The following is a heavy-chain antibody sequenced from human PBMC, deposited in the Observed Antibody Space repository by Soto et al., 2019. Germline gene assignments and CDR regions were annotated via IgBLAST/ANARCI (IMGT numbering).Heavy chain of an antibody. J-gene: IGHJ3*02. CDR1: GFTVSSNY. D-gene: IGHD6-13*01. CDR3: AVLPIAAAGSSLTHDAFDI. CDR2: IYSGGST. Sequence: QPGGSLRLSCAASGFTVSSNYMSWVRQAPGKGLEWVSVIYSGGSTYYADSVKGRFTISRDNSKNTLYLQMNSLRAEDTAVYYCAVLPIAAAGSSLTHDAFDIWGQGTMVTVSS. V-gene: IGHV3-53*01.